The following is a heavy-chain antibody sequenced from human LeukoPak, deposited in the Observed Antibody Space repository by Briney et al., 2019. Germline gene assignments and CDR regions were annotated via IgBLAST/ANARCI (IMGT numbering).Heavy chain of an antibody. Sequence: PGGSLRLSCAASGFTFSSYAMHWVRQAPGKGLEWVAVISYDGSNKYYADSVKDRFTISRDNSENTLYLQMNSLRAEDTAVYYCARGPTSLLTGQHDAFDIWGQGTMVTVSS. CDR2: ISYDGSNK. V-gene: IGHV3-30-3*01. CDR3: ARGPTSLLTGQHDAFDI. D-gene: IGHD3-9*01. J-gene: IGHJ3*02. CDR1: GFTFSSYA.